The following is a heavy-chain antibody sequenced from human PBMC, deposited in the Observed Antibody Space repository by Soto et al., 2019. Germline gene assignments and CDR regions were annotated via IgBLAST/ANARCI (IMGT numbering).Heavy chain of an antibody. V-gene: IGHV3-66*01. Sequence: GGSLRLSCAASGFTVSSNYMSWVRQAPGKGLEWVSVIYSGGSTYYADSVKSRFTISRDNSKNTLYLQMNSLRAEDTAVYYCAREVLNYHGSGSYYPPAYYYYGMDVWGQGTTVTVSS. J-gene: IGHJ6*02. D-gene: IGHD3-10*01. CDR1: GFTVSSNY. CDR3: AREVLNYHGSGSYYPPAYYYYGMDV. CDR2: IYSGGST.